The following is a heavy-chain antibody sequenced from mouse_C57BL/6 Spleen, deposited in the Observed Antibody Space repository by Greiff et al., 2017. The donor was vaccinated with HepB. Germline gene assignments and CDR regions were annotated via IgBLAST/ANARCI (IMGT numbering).Heavy chain of an antibody. D-gene: IGHD2-2*01. CDR1: GYTFTSYW. J-gene: IGHJ3*01. CDR2: INPSNGGT. V-gene: IGHV1-53*01. CDR3: ARYGYDARFAY. Sequence: QLQQPGTELVKPGATVKLSCKASGYTFTSYWMHWVKQRPGQGLEWIGNINPSNGGTNYNEKFKSKATLTVDKSSSTAYMQLSSLTSEDSAVYSFARYGYDARFAYWGQGTLVTVSA.